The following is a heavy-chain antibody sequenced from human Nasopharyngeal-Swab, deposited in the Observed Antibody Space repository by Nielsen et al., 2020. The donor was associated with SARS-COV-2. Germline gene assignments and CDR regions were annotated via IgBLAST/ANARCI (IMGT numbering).Heavy chain of an antibody. CDR1: GGSISSYY. V-gene: IGHV4-59*01. CDR3: ARIAVAALNDWYFDL. D-gene: IGHD6-19*01. J-gene: IGHJ2*01. Sequence: SETLSLTCTVSGGSISSYYWSWIRQPPGKGLEWIGYIYYSGSTNYNPSPKSRVTISVDTSKNQFSLKLSSVTAADTAVYYCARIAVAALNDWYFDLWGRGTLVTVSS. CDR2: IYYSGST.